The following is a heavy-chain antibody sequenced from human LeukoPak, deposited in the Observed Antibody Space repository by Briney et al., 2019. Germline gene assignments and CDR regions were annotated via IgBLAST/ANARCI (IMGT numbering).Heavy chain of an antibody. J-gene: IGHJ4*02. Sequence: SETLSLTCTVSGGSISSSSYYWGCIRQPPGKGLERIGSMFYSGSTYYNPSLKSRVTISVDKSKNQFSLKLSSVTAADTAVYYCARSGVGALKILRRSYFDYWGQGTLVTVSS. D-gene: IGHD1-26*01. V-gene: IGHV4-39*07. CDR2: MFYSGST. CDR3: ARSGVGALKILRRSYFDY. CDR1: GGSISSSSYY.